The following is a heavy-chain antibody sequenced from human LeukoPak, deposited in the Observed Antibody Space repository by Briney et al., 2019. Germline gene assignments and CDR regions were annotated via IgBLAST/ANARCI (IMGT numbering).Heavy chain of an antibody. CDR3: ARAAAGTGIVYY. Sequence: GGSLRLSCAASGFTFSSYSMNWVRQAPGKGLEWVSYISSSSSTIYYADSVKGRFTISRDYAKHLLYLQMTSLRAEAAAVYYCARAAAGTGIVYYWGEGTLVTGSS. V-gene: IGHV3-48*01. CDR1: GFTFSSYS. D-gene: IGHD5-18*01. J-gene: IGHJ4*02. CDR2: ISSSSSTI.